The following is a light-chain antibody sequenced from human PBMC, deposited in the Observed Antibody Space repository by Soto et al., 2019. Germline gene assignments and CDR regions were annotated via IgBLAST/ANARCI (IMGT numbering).Light chain of an antibody. J-gene: IGLJ2*01. CDR2: EVT. CDR1: SSDVGAYNY. V-gene: IGLV2-14*01. CDR3: SSYTTRSTVV. Sequence: QSALTQPASVSGSPGQSITISCTGTSSDVGAYNYVSWYQHLPGKAPKLMIFEVTNRPSGVSNRFSGSQSGNTASLTISGLQAEDEADYYCSSYTTRSTVVFGGGTKLTVL.